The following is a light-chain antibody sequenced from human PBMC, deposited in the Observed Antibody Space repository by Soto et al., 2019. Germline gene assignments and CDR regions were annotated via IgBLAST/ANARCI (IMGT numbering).Light chain of an antibody. CDR3: LQYSTYPLT. CDR2: EAS. CDR1: PDIRND. J-gene: IGKJ1*01. Sequence: DVQMTQSPSSLSASVGDRVTITCRASPDIRNDLDWFQQKPAKAPERLIYEASNLQSGVPSRVSGSGSGTEFTLTISSLQAQDLTTYFCLQYSTYPLTFGQGTQVEIK. V-gene: IGKV1-17*01.